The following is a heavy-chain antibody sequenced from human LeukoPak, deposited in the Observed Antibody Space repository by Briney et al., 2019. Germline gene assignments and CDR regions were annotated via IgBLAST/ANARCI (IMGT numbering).Heavy chain of an antibody. Sequence: GGSLRLSCAASGFTFSSYSMNWVRQAPGKGLEWVSSISSSSSYIYYADSVKGRFTISRDNAKNSLYLQMNSLRAEDTAVYYCARVGYSSGWYGVNYYYYGMDVWGQGTTVTVSS. J-gene: IGHJ6*02. CDR3: ARVGYSSGWYGVNYYYYGMDV. D-gene: IGHD6-19*01. CDR1: GFTFSSYS. CDR2: ISSSSSYI. V-gene: IGHV3-21*01.